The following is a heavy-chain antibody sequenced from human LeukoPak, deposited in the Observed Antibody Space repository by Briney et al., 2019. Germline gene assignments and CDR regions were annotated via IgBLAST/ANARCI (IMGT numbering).Heavy chain of an antibody. CDR2: ISAYNGNT. J-gene: IGHJ5*02. Sequence: GASLKVSCKASGYTFTSYGISWVRQAPGQGLEWMGWISAYNGNTNYAQKLHGRVTMTTDTSTSTAYMELRSLRSDDTAVYYCARVRHDSGDYDVSWFDPWGQGALVTVSS. V-gene: IGHV1-18*01. CDR1: GYTFTSYG. CDR3: ARVRHDSGDYDVSWFDP. D-gene: IGHD4-17*01.